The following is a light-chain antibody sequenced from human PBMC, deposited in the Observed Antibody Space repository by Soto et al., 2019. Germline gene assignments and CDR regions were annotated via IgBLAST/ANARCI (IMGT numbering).Light chain of an antibody. CDR1: RSDVGGYKH. Sequence: QSALTQPASVSGSPGQSISISCTGTRSDVGGYKHVSWYQQHPGKVPRLIIFDVSSRPSGVSHRFSGSKSGDTASLTISGLQAEDEADYSCSSYTSVNLYVFGTGTKVTVL. CDR2: DVS. CDR3: SSYTSVNLYV. V-gene: IGLV2-14*03. J-gene: IGLJ1*01.